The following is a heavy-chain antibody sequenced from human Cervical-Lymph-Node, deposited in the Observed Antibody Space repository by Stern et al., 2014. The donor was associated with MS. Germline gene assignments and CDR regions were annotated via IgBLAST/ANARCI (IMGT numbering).Heavy chain of an antibody. D-gene: IGHD3-22*01. CDR1: GGSISSGGYY. CDR2: IYYSGST. V-gene: IGHV4-31*03. Sequence: QLQLQESGPGLVKPSQTLSLTCTVSGGSISSGGYYWSWIRQHPGKGLEWIGYIYYSGSTYYTPSLKSRVTISVDTSKNHFSLKLSSVTAADTAVYYCARDLRYYYDSSGYYYRWFDPWGQGTLVTVSS. J-gene: IGHJ5*02. CDR3: ARDLRYYYDSSGYYYRWFDP.